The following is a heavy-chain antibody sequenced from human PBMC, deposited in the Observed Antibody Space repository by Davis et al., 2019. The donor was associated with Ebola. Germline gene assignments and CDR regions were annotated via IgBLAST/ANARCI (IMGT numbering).Heavy chain of an antibody. Sequence: SGPTLVKPTQTLTLTCSFSGFSLSTTGLGVGWIRQPPGKALEWLALIYWDDDKRYSPSLKSRLTITKDTSKNQVVLTMTNMDPVDTATYYCTHWGALLPFDYWGQGTLVTVSS. CDR2: IYWDDDK. J-gene: IGHJ4*02. CDR1: GFSLSTTGLG. CDR3: THWGALLPFDY. V-gene: IGHV2-5*02. D-gene: IGHD3-22*01.